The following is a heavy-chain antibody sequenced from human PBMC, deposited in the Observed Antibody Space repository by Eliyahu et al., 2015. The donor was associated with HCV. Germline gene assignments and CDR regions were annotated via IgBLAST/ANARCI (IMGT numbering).Heavy chain of an antibody. J-gene: IGHJ2*01. D-gene: IGHD7-27*01. CDR1: GYTFTGYY. CDR3: ARDRGGIRNWGSFDF. CDR2: VNPNNGDT. V-gene: IGHV1-2*02. Sequence: QVQLVQSGAEVKKPGASVKVSCKVSGYTFTGYYIYWVRQAPGQGLEWVGWVNPNNGDTNYAQNFQGRVTMTRDTSISTAYMELSRLRSDDTAVYYCARDRGGIRNWGSFDFWGRGTLVTVSS.